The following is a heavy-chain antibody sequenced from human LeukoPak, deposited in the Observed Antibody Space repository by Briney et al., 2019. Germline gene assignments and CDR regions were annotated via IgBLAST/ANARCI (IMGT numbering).Heavy chain of an antibody. V-gene: IGHV4-59*12. CDR3: ARVKEREDAFDI. Sequence: SETLSLTCTVSGDSISSYYWSWIRQPPGKGLEWIGYISYSGSTNFNPSLESRLTISVDTSTNQFSLKLSSVTAADTAVYYCARVKEREDAFDIWGQGTMVTVSS. CDR2: ISYSGST. D-gene: IGHD1-26*01. CDR1: GDSISSYY. J-gene: IGHJ3*02.